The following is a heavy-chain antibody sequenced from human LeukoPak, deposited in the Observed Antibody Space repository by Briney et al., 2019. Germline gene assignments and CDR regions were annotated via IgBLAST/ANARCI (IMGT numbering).Heavy chain of an antibody. CDR2: ISGSGGST. J-gene: IGHJ5*02. CDR3: AKDHGYYYGSGSSNWFDP. V-gene: IGHV3-23*01. D-gene: IGHD3-10*01. Sequence: PGGSLRLSCAASGFTFSSYGMSWVRQAPGKGLEWVSAISGSGGSTYYADSVKGRFTISRDNSKNTLYLQMNSLRAEDTAVYYCAKDHGYYYGSGSSNWFDPWGQGTLVTVPS. CDR1: GFTFSSYG.